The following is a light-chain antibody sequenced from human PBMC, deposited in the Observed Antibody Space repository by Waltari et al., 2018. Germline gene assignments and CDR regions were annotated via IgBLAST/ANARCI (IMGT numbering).Light chain of an antibody. CDR2: EVS. J-gene: IGLJ2*01. Sequence: SALPQPPSASASPGQSVTISCTGTSRAFGGSNHLSSYQQHPGKAPKLMIDEVSKRPSGVPDRFSASKSGNTASLTVSGLQAEDEADYYCNSYAGSNIYVFGGGTKLTVL. CDR1: SRAFGGSNH. CDR3: NSYAGSNIYV. V-gene: IGLV2-8*01.